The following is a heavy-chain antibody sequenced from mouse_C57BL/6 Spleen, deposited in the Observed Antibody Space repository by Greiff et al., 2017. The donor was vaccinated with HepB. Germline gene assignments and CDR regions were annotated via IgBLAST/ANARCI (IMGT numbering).Heavy chain of an antibody. J-gene: IGHJ3*01. CDR1: GFSFNTYA. Sequence: VQLKESGGGLVQPKGSLKLSCAASGFSFNTYAMNWVRQAPGKGLEWVARIRSKSNNYATYYADSVKDRFTISRDDSESMLYLQMNNLKTEDTAMYYCVSPLYYDYDGAWFAYWGQGTLVTVSA. D-gene: IGHD2-4*01. V-gene: IGHV10-1*01. CDR2: IRSKSNNYAT. CDR3: VSPLYYDYDGAWFAY.